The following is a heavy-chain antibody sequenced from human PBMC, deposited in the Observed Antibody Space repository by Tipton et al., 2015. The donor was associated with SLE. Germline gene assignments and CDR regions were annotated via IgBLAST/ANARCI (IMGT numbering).Heavy chain of an antibody. CDR3: ARGPTAAAGNNGFLQV. CDR2: IYTGGYT. V-gene: IGHV3-53*05. D-gene: IGHD6-13*01. Sequence: GSLRLSCAASGFIFSRYAMHWVRQAPGKGLECVSVIYTGGYTYYAGSVKGRFTISRDNAKNALYLQMSSLRPEDTAVCFCARGPTAAAGNNGFLQVWGQGTLVTVSS. J-gene: IGHJ1*01. CDR1: GFIFSRYA.